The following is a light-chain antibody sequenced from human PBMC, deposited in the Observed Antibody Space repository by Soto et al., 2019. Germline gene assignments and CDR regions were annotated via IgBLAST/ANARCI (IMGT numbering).Light chain of an antibody. CDR1: SSDVGGYNY. CDR2: EVS. J-gene: IGLJ2*01. V-gene: IGLV2-14*01. CDR3: SSYTSSSTLEV. Sequence: QSVLTQPASVSGSPGQSITISCTGTSSDVGGYNYVSWYQQHPGKAHKLMIYEVSNRPSGVSNRFSGSKSGNTASLTISGLQAEDEADYYCSSYTSSSTLEVFGGGTSSPS.